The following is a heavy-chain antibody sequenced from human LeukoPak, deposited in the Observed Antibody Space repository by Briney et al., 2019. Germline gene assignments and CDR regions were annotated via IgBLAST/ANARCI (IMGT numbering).Heavy chain of an antibody. J-gene: IGHJ4*02. Sequence: PSETLSLTCTVSGGSISSGDYYWGWIRQPPGEGLEWIGYIYYSGSTYYNPSLKSRVTISVDTSKNQFSLKLSSVTAADTAVYYCARENGNFDYWGQGTLVTVSS. D-gene: IGHD1-26*01. V-gene: IGHV4-30-4*01. CDR3: ARENGNFDY. CDR1: GGSISSGDYY. CDR2: IYYSGST.